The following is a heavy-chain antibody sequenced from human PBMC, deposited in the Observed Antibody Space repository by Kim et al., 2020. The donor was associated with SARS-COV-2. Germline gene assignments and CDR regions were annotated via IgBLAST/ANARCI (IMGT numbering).Heavy chain of an antibody. J-gene: IGHJ1*01. CDR3: ARQRDYYGSNFHL. D-gene: IGHD3-10*01. V-gene: IGHV4-59*08. CDR2: IYHSGNT. CDR1: GGSISGYY. Sequence: SETLSLTCTVSGGSISGYYWSWIRQPPGKGLEWLGYIYHSGNTNYNPSLKSRVTISVDTSKNQSSLKLRSVTAADTAVYYCARQRDYYGSNFHLWGQGTLVTVSS.